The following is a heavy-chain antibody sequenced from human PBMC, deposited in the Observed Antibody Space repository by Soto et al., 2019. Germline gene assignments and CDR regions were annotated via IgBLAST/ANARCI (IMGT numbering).Heavy chain of an antibody. CDR3: ARVAGSPTTPLYGMDV. J-gene: IGHJ6*02. CDR2: IDPSDSYT. D-gene: IGHD2-15*01. Sequence: GESLKISCKGSGYSFTSYWISWVRQMPGKGLEWMGRIDPSDSYTNYSPSFQGHVTISADKSISTAYLQWSSLKASDTAMYYCARVAGSPTTPLYGMDVCGQGTTVTVSS. V-gene: IGHV5-10-1*01. CDR1: GYSFTSYW.